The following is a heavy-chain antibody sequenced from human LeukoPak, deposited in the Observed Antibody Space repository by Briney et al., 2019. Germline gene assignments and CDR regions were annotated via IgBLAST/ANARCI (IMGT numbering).Heavy chain of an antibody. D-gene: IGHD2-15*01. Sequence: PGGSLRLSCAASGFTFSSYSMNWVRQAPGKGLEWVSSISSSSSYIYYADSVKGRFTFSRDNAKNSLYLQMNSLRAEDTAVYYCARDFWDIVVVVAATGSRWFDPWGQGTLVTVSS. J-gene: IGHJ5*02. CDR3: ARDFWDIVVVVAATGSRWFDP. CDR2: ISSSSSYI. CDR1: GFTFSSYS. V-gene: IGHV3-21*01.